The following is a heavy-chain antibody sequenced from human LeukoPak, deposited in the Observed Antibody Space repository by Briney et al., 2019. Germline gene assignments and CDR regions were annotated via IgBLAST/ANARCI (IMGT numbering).Heavy chain of an antibody. CDR1: GYTFTSYG. V-gene: IGHV1-18*01. J-gene: IGHJ6*03. CDR2: ISAYNGNT. Sequence: ASVKVSCRASGYTFTSYGISWVRQAPGQGLEWMGWISAYNGNTNYAQKLQGRVTMTTDTSTSTAYMELRSLRSDDTAVYYCARDRLVVPPAIHPHYYYYYMDVWGKGTTVTISS. D-gene: IGHD2-2*01. CDR3: ARDRLVVPPAIHPHYYYYYMDV.